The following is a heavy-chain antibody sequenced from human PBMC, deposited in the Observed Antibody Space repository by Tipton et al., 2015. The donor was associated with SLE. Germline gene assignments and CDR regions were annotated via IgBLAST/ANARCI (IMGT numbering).Heavy chain of an antibody. J-gene: IGHJ4*02. CDR3: VKSPSITIFGVVHDFDY. CDR1: GFTFSSYA. D-gene: IGHD3-3*01. V-gene: IGHV3-64D*06. CDR2: ISSNGGST. Sequence: SLRLSCSASGFTFSSYAMHWVRQAPGKGLEYVSAISSNGGSTYYADSVKGRFTISRDNSKNTLYLQMSSLRAEDTAVYYCVKSPSITIFGVVHDFDYWGQGTPVTVSS.